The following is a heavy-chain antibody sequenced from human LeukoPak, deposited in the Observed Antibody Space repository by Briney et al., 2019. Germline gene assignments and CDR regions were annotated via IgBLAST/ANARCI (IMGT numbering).Heavy chain of an antibody. CDR1: GGSFSGYY. CDR2: INHSGSI. J-gene: IGHJ4*02. Sequence: PSETLSLTCAVYGGSFSGYYWSWIRQPPGKGLEWIGEINHSGSINYNPSLKSRVTISVDTSKNQFSLKLSSVTAADTAVYYCARDEGHYGSATTPPFDYWGQGTLVTVSS. V-gene: IGHV4-34*01. CDR3: ARDEGHYGSATTPPFDY. D-gene: IGHD3-10*01.